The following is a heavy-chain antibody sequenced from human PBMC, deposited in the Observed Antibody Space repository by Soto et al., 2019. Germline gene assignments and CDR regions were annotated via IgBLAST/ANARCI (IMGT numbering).Heavy chain of an antibody. Sequence: QVQLVQSGAEVKKPGSSVKVSCKPSGGTFNGYIIIWVRQAPGQGLEGIGGIIFTFNTANYAEKFQGRVSLSADQGTSTAYMELTSLTSEDTAVFYCARGLVGEPGGFGFWGQGTLVSVSS. CDR3: ARGLVGEPGGFGF. V-gene: IGHV1-69*01. J-gene: IGHJ4*02. CDR2: IIFTFNTA. D-gene: IGHD3-16*01. CDR1: GGTFNGYI.